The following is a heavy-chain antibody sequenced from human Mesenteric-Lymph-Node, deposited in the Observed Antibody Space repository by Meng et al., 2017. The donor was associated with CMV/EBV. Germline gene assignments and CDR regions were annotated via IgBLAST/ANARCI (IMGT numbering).Heavy chain of an antibody. CDR3: AREVGSSSWYAAFHYYYGMDV. V-gene: IGHV1-8*01. Sequence: ASVKVSCKASGYTFTSYDINWVRQATGQGLEWMGWMNPNSGNTGYAQKFQGRVTMTRNTSISTAYMELSSLRSEDTAVYYCAREVGSSSWYAAFHYYYGMDVWGQGTTVTV. D-gene: IGHD6-13*01. J-gene: IGHJ6*02. CDR1: GYTFTSYD. CDR2: MNPNSGNT.